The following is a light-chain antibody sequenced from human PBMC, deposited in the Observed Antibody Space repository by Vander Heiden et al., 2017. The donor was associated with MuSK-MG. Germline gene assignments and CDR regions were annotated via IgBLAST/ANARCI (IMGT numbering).Light chain of an antibody. CDR1: DIDSRS. Sequence: YVPTQPPSVPVAPGQTARTSCGATDIDSRSVRWCHLTAGQAPVLVVFDDSERYSVIPELFSGINSVSTATLTTSSVDAGDDAVYYCQVCDSITHNVIFGGGTKLTVL. CDR2: DDS. V-gene: IGLV3-21*02. CDR3: QVCDSITHNVI. J-gene: IGLJ2*01.